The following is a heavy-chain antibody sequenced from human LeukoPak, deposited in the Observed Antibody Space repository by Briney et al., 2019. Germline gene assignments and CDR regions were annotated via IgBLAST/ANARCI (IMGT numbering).Heavy chain of an antibody. CDR2: LNPTSGNT. CDR3: ARGSPGGYCSGGSCPFFDS. V-gene: IGHV1-8*01. D-gene: IGHD2-15*01. CDR1: GYTFTSYD. J-gene: IGHJ4*02. Sequence: ASVKLSCKASGYTFTSYDINWVRQATRQGLEWMGWLNPTSGNTGCAQKFQGRVTMTRNTSISTAYMELSSLRSEDTAVYYCARGSPGGYCSGGSCPFFDSWGQGTLVTVSS.